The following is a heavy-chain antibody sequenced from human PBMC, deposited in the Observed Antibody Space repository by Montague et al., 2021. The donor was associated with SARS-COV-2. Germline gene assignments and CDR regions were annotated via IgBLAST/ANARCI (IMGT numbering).Heavy chain of an antibody. CDR3: ARSPGDSSGYYASFFDY. CDR1: GFSLSTSGMC. D-gene: IGHD3-22*01. CDR2: IDWYYDK. Sequence: VKPTQTLTLTCTSSGFSLSTSGMCVSWIRQPPGKALEWLALIDWYYDKYYSTSLKTRLTISKDTSKNQVVLTMTNMDPVDTATYYCARSPGDSSGYYASFFDYWGQGTLVTVSS. V-gene: IGHV2-70*01. J-gene: IGHJ4*02.